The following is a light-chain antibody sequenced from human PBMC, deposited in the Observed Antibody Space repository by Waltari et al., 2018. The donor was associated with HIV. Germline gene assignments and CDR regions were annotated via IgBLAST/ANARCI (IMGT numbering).Light chain of an antibody. CDR2: GAS. CDR1: QSLSSN. J-gene: IGKJ4*01. CDR3: QQYNNWPLT. V-gene: IGKV3-15*01. Sequence: EIVMTQSPGTLSVSPGERATLSCRASQSLSSNLAWYQQKPGQAPRLLIYGASTRATGIPARFSGSGSGTEFTLTINRLQSEDFAVYCCQQYNNWPLTFGGGTKVEIK.